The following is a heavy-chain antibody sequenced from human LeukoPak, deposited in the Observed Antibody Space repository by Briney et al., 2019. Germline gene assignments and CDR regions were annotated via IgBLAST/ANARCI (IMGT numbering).Heavy chain of an antibody. J-gene: IGHJ1*01. CDR1: GFTFSSYS. CDR2: GGSGGNT. D-gene: IGHD6-19*01. Sequence: GGSLRLSCAASGFTFSSYSMSWVRQAPGKGLEWVSTGGSGGNTYYADSVKGRFTISRDNSKNTLYLQMNSLRAEDTAVYYCAKGEQWLVLYFQHWGQGTLVTVSS. V-gene: IGHV3-23*01. CDR3: AKGEQWLVLYFQH.